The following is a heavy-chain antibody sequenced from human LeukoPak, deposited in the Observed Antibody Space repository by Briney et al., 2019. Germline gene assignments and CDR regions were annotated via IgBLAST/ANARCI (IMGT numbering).Heavy chain of an antibody. J-gene: IGHJ4*02. D-gene: IGHD3-10*01. CDR2: ISSSGSTI. CDR3: ARDFITMVRGVIRPPIFDY. CDR1: GFTFSDYY. V-gene: IGHV3-11*01. Sequence: GGSLRLSCAASGFTFSDYYMSWIRQAPGKRLEWVSYISSSGSTIYYADSVKGRFTISRDNAKNSLYLQMNSLRAEDTAVYYCARDFITMVRGVIRPPIFDYWGQGTLVTVSS.